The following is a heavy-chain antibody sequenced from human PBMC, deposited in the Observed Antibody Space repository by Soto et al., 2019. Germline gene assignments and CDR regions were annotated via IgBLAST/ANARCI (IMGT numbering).Heavy chain of an antibody. J-gene: IGHJ5*02. CDR2: TYYRSKWYN. CDR3: ARGSSSIAAPRRFDP. CDR1: GDSASSNSAA. D-gene: IGHD6-6*01. V-gene: IGHV6-1*01. Sequence: PSQTLSLTCAISGDSASSNSAAWNWIRQSPSRGLEWLGRTYYRSKWYNDYAVSVKSRITINPDTSKNQFSLQLNSVPPEDTAVYYCARGSSSIAAPRRFDPWGQGTLVTVSS.